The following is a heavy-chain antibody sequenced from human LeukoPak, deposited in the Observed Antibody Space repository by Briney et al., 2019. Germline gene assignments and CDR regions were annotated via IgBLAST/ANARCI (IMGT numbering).Heavy chain of an antibody. CDR2: ISWNSGSI. D-gene: IGHD3-16*01. CDR1: GFIFEDYA. J-gene: IGHJ2*01. CDR3: TKDVFDFGGYFEL. V-gene: IGHV3-9*01. Sequence: AGGSLRLSCAASGFIFEDYAMHWLRQAPGKGLEWVSGISWNSGSIGYADSVKGRFTISRDNTKNSLYLHMNSLRTEDTAFYYCTKDVFDFGGYFELWGRGTLVTVSS.